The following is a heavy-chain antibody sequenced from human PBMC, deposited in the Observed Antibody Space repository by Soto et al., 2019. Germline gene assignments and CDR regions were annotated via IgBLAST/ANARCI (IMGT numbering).Heavy chain of an antibody. Sequence: QVQLVESGGGVVQPGRSLTLSCAVSGFTFTSMHWVRQAPGKGLEWVAIISYGGNNKYYLDSVKGRFTISRDNSKNTLYLQMNSLRAEDTAVYYCTKDGVAGYGMDVWGQGTTVTVSS. D-gene: IGHD6-19*01. V-gene: IGHV3-30*18. CDR2: ISYGGNNK. CDR1: GFTFTS. J-gene: IGHJ6*02. CDR3: TKDGVAGYGMDV.